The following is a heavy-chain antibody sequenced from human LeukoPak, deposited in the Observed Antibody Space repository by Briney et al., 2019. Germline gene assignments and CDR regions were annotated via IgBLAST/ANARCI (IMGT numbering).Heavy chain of an antibody. CDR3: ARDTDGSLDY. CDR2: IKQDGSTE. Sequence: GGSLRLSCAASGFTFTNSWMAWVRQAPGKGLEWVANIKQDGSTEHYVDSLKGRFTISRDNLKNSLYLQMNSLRADDTAVYYCARDTDGSLDYWGQGILVTVAS. J-gene: IGHJ4*02. D-gene: IGHD1-26*01. CDR1: GFTFTNSW. V-gene: IGHV3-7*01.